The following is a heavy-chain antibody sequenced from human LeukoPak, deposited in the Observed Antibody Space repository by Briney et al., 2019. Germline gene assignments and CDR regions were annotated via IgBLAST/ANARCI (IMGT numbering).Heavy chain of an antibody. CDR1: GFTLSDYW. J-gene: IGHJ5*02. CDR3: ARDSPGTTFDH. D-gene: IGHD1-7*01. V-gene: IGHV3-7*03. Sequence: GGSLRLSCAASGFTLSDYWMSWVRQAPGTGLEWLGQIKEDGSEKYYAASVKGRFTISRDNARNSVYLQMNSLSAEDTAVYYCARDSPGTTFDHWGQGTLVTVSS. CDR2: IKEDGSEK.